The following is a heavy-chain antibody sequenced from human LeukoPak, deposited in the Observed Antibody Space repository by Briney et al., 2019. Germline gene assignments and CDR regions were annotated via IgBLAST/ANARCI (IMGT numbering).Heavy chain of an antibody. CDR3: ARHPRLDGSGYYSYFDY. Sequence: SETLSLTCTVSGGSISSSSYYWGWIRQPPGKGLEWIGSIYYSGSTYYNPSLKSRVTISVDTSKNQFSLKLSSVTAADTAVYYCARHPRLDGSGYYSYFDYWGQGTLVTVSS. V-gene: IGHV4-39*01. J-gene: IGHJ4*02. CDR2: IYYSGST. D-gene: IGHD3-22*01. CDR1: GGSISSSSYY.